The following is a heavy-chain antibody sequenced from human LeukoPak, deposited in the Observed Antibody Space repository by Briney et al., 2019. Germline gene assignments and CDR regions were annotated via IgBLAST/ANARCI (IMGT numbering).Heavy chain of an antibody. V-gene: IGHV3-66*01. CDR1: GFTVSSNY. CDR2: IYSGGST. Sequence: PGGSLRLSCAASGFTVSSNYMSWVRQAPGKGLEWVSVIYSGGSTYYADSVKGRFTISRDNAKNSLYLQMNSLRAEDTAVYYCARDRGYGDVTYYFDYWGQGTLVTVSS. J-gene: IGHJ4*02. CDR3: ARDRGYGDVTYYFDY. D-gene: IGHD4-17*01.